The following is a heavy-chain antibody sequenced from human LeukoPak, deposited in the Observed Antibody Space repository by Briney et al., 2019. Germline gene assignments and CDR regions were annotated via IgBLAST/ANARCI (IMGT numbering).Heavy chain of an antibody. V-gene: IGHV4-34*01. CDR1: GGSFSGYY. J-gene: IGHJ4*02. CDR2: INHSGST. D-gene: IGHD3-10*01. CDR3: ARHPLGYYGSGTYYNGGYFDY. Sequence: SETLSLTCAVYGGSFSGYYWSWIRQPPGKGLEWIGEINHSGSTNYNPSLKSRVTVSVDTSKNQFSLKLNSVTAADTAVYYCARHPLGYYGSGTYYNGGYFDYWGQGTLVTVSS.